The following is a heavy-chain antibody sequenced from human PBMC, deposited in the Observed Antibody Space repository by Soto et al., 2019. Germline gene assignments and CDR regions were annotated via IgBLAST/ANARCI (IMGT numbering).Heavy chain of an antibody. Sequence: QVQLVQSGAEVKKPGASVKVSCKSSGYTFSMSGISWVRQAPGQGLEWMGWISGYNGNTNYEQKFQDRVTMTTDTTTNTAYMELRSLRSDDTAVYYCAREVPRAYYYYGMDVWGQGTTVTVSS. D-gene: IGHD1-1*01. CDR3: AREVPRAYYYYGMDV. CDR2: ISGYNGNT. J-gene: IGHJ6*02. V-gene: IGHV1-18*01. CDR1: GYTFSMSG.